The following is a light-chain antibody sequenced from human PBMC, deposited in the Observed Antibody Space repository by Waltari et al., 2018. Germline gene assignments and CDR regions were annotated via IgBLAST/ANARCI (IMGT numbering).Light chain of an antibody. CDR1: TSNIGSNT. CDR2: TNN. Sequence: QSVLTQPPSASGTPGQRVTISCSGSTSNIGSNTVNWYQQLPGTAPKLLIYTNNQRPSGVPDRFSGSKSGTSASRAISGLQSEDEADYYCAAWDDSLSGPGFGGGTKLTVL. CDR3: AAWDDSLSGPG. J-gene: IGLJ3*02. V-gene: IGLV1-44*01.